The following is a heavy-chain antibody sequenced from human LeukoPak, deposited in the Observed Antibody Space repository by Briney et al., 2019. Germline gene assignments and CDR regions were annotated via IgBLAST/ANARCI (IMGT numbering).Heavy chain of an antibody. CDR3: ARRKDSGSFYYYMDV. CDR2: ISPSGGST. Sequence: GGSLRLSCAASGFTFSSCGMNWVRQAPGKGLEWVSSISPSGGSTYCADSVKGRFTISRDNSKNTLYLQMNSLRAEDMAVYYCARRKDSGSFYYYMDVWGKGTTVTVSS. V-gene: IGHV3-23*01. CDR1: GFTFSSCG. J-gene: IGHJ6*03. D-gene: IGHD1-26*01.